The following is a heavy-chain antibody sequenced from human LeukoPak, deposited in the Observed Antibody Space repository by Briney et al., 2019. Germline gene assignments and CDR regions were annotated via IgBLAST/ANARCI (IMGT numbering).Heavy chain of an antibody. CDR3: ANLRRDYYGSGTLSEYFQH. CDR2: IYYSGST. J-gene: IGHJ1*01. Sequence: SETLSLTCTVSGGSISSSSYYWGWIRQPPGKGLEWIGSIYYSGSTYYNPSLKSRVTISVDTSKNQFSLKLSSVTAADTAVYYCANLRRDYYGSGTLSEYFQHWGQGTLVTVSS. D-gene: IGHD3-10*01. V-gene: IGHV4-39*01. CDR1: GGSISSSSYY.